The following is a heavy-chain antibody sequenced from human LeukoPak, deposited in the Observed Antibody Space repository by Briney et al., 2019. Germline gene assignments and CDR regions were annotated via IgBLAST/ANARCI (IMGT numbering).Heavy chain of an antibody. CDR3: ARGNDYYDSSGTNWLDP. J-gene: IGHJ5*02. CDR2: IYTSGST. CDR1: GGSISSYY. Sequence: PSETLSLTCTVSGGSISSYYWSWIRQPAGKGLEWIGRIYTSGSTNYNPSLKSRVTMSVDTPKNQLSLKLSSVTVADTAVYYCARGNDYYDSSGTNWLDPWGQGTLVTVSS. V-gene: IGHV4-4*07. D-gene: IGHD3-22*01.